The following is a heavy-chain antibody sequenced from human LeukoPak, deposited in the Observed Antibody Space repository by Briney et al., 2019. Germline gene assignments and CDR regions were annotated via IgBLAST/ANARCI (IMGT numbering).Heavy chain of an antibody. J-gene: IGHJ5*02. CDR3: GRVGSRIQQWSRFDP. CDR2: ISSTSSAI. Sequence: PGGSLRLSCRASGFTFSSYSLNWVRQAPGKGLEWVSYISSTSSAINYADSVKGRFTITRDNAKDSVDLQMNCLRAEDKAVYYCGRVGSRIQQWSRFDPWGQGTLVTVSS. D-gene: IGHD5-18*01. V-gene: IGHV3-48*01. CDR1: GFTFSSYS.